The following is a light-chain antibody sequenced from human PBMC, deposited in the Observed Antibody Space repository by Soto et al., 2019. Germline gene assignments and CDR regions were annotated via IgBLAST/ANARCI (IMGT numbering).Light chain of an antibody. CDR2: AAS. V-gene: IGKV1-27*01. Sequence: DIQMTQSPSSLSASVGDRVTITCRASQGIGNNLAWYQQKPGKVPNRLIYAASTLHSGVPSRFSGSGSGTDFTLTISSLQPEDVATYYCQKYDSVPWTFGQGTKV. J-gene: IGKJ1*01. CDR1: QGIGNN. CDR3: QKYDSVPWT.